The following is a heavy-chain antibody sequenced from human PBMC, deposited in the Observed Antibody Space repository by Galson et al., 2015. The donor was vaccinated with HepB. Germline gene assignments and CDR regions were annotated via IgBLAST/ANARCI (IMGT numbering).Heavy chain of an antibody. V-gene: IGHV3-11*01. D-gene: IGHD3-22*01. CDR3: ARGHYDTSGTLFYFDY. J-gene: IGHJ4*02. CDR2: ISSSGSTI. Sequence: SLRLSCAASGFTFSDYYMSWIRQAPGKGLEWVSYISSSGSTIYYADSVKGRFTISRDNAKNSLYLQMNSLRPEDTALYFCARGHYDTSGTLFYFDYWGQGALVTVSS. CDR1: GFTFSDYY.